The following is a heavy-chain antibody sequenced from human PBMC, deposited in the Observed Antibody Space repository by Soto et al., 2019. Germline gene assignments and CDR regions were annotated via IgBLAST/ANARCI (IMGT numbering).Heavy chain of an antibody. J-gene: IGHJ4*02. V-gene: IGHV1-58*01. Sequence: SVKVSCKASGFTFTSSAVQWVRQARGQRLEWIGWIVVGSGNTNYAQKFQERVTITRDMSTSTAYMGLSSLRSEDTAVYYCAADHRYYYDSSGYSYRHLLACWGQGTLVTVSS. D-gene: IGHD3-22*01. CDR3: AADHRYYYDSSGYSYRHLLAC. CDR1: GFTFTSSA. CDR2: IVVGSGNT.